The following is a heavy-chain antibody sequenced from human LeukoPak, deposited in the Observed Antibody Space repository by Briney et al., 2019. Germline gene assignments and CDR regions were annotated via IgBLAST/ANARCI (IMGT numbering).Heavy chain of an antibody. CDR2: INISGST. J-gene: IGHJ4*02. V-gene: IGHV4-59*12. Sequence: SEPLPITCVAAGSTISTNYWTWIRQPPGKGLEWTGEINISGSTNYNPSLKSRVAISVDTSKNHISLQLSSVTAADTAVYYCARENSPSWYLDYWGQGTLVTVSS. CDR1: GSTISTNY. D-gene: IGHD6-13*01. CDR3: ARENSPSWYLDY.